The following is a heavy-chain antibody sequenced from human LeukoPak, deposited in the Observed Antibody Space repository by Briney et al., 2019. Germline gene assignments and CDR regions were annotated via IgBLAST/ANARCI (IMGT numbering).Heavy chain of an antibody. V-gene: IGHV4-59*08. Sequence: SETLSLTCTVSGGSISSYYWSWIRQPPGKGLEWIGYIYYSGSTNYNPSLKSRVTISVDTSKNQFSLKLSSVTAADTAVYYCARHSDRGYNGYDLDYWGQGTLVTVSS. CDR1: GGSISSYY. CDR2: IYYSGST. J-gene: IGHJ4*02. D-gene: IGHD5-12*01. CDR3: ARHSDRGYNGYDLDY.